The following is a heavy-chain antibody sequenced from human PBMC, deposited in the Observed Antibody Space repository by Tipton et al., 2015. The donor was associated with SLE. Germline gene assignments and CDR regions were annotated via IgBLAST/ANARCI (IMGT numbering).Heavy chain of an antibody. CDR3: ARGDIVPTDFDY. Sequence: TLSLTCSVSGGSIGTSYWSWIRQPPGKGLEWIGYIFRSGGTNYTLSLKSRVTISVDTSVNQFSLNLRFVTAADTAVDFCARGDIVPTDFDYWGQGALVTVSS. CDR2: IFRSGGT. V-gene: IGHV4-4*08. D-gene: IGHD5-12*01. J-gene: IGHJ4*02. CDR1: GGSIGTSY.